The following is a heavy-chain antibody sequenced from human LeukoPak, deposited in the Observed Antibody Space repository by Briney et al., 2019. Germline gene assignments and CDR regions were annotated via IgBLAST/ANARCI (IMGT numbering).Heavy chain of an antibody. V-gene: IGHV3-23*01. CDR1: GFRFSYNA. D-gene: IGHD3-16*01. CDR3: AKTAMLKVIVTSYPKGLNN. Sequence: PGGSLRLSCAASGFRFSYNAMNWVRQAPGKGLEWVSGISGSGDSTYYADPVRGRFTISRDNSKETVYLQMTSLRADDTAVYYCAKTAMLKVIVTSYPKGLNNWGQGALVTVSS. J-gene: IGHJ4*02. CDR2: ISGSGDST.